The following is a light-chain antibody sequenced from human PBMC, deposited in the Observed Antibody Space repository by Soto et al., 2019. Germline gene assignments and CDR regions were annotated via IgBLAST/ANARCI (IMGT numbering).Light chain of an antibody. Sequence: TQSPGTLSVTTGERVTLSCMASQSVGNNLAWHQQKPGQAPRLLIYGASTRATGFPARFSGSGSGTEFTLTISSLQSEDFAVYYCQQYNGWPITFGQGTRLEIK. CDR2: GAS. CDR3: QQYNGWPIT. V-gene: IGKV3-15*01. CDR1: QSVGNN. J-gene: IGKJ5*01.